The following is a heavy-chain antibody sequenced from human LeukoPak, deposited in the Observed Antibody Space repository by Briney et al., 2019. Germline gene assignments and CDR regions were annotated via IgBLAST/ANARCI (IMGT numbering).Heavy chain of an antibody. CDR2: INHSGST. CDR3: ARGRRSRDSYNHLPYYFDY. D-gene: IGHD5-24*01. CDR1: AGSFSGYY. Sequence: PSETLSLTCAVYAGSFSGYYWSWIRQPPGKGLEWIGEINHSGSTNYNPSLKSRVTISVDTSKNQFSLKLSSVTAADTAVYYCARGRRSRDSYNHLPYYFDYCGQGTLVTVSS. J-gene: IGHJ4*02. V-gene: IGHV4-34*01.